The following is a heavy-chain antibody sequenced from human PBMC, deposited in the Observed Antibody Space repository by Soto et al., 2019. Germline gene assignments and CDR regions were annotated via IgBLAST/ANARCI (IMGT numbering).Heavy chain of an antibody. CDR1: GFTLSGRS. CDR2: IDNAGTDS. CDR3: ARGWFGPDV. D-gene: IGHD3-10*01. Sequence: EVQLVESGGGLVQPGGSLRLSCAASGFTLSGRSMHWVRQAPGKGLVWVSGIDNAGTDSTYADSVKGRFTSSRDNAKNMLYLHMNRLRVEDTAMYYCARGWFGPDVWGKGTTVTGSS. J-gene: IGHJ6*04. V-gene: IGHV3-74*01.